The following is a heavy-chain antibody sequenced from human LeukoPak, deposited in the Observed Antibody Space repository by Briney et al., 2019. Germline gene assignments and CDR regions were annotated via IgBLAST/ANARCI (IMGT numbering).Heavy chain of an antibody. V-gene: IGHV3-48*01. CDR2: ISSRSTAT. D-gene: IGHD2-2*01. J-gene: IGHJ6*03. CDR3: ARHGSSSYYYYYMDV. CDR1: GFTFSSYS. Sequence: GGSLRLSCAGSGFTFSSYSMDWVRQVPGKGLEWVSYISSRSTATYYADSVKGRFTISRDNARNLLFLQMNSVRAEDTAVYYCARHGSSSYYYYYMDVWGKGTTVTVSS.